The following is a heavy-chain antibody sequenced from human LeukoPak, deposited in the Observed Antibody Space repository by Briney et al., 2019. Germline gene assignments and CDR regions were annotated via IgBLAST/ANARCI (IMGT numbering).Heavy chain of an antibody. CDR3: AREGYSYGYTFDY. D-gene: IGHD5-18*01. CDR1: GGSISSSSYY. Sequence: PSETLSLTCTVSGGSISSSSYYWGCIRQPPGKGLEWIGSIYYSGSTYYNPSLKSRVTISVDTSKHQFSLKLSSVTAADTAVYYCAREGYSYGYTFDYWGQGTLVTVSS. CDR2: IYYSGST. J-gene: IGHJ4*02. V-gene: IGHV4-39*07.